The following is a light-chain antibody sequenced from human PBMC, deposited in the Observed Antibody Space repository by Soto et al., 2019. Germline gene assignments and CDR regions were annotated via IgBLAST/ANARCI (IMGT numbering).Light chain of an antibody. V-gene: IGKV1-33*01. J-gene: IGKJ3*01. CDR3: QQYDSLPLS. CDR2: DAS. CDR1: QDISNF. Sequence: DIQMTQSPSSLSASVGDRVTITCQAGQDISNFLNWYQHKPGKSPKLLINDASNLETGVPSRFSGSGSSTDFTFTINSLQPEDVATYYCQQYDSLPLSFGPGTKVELK.